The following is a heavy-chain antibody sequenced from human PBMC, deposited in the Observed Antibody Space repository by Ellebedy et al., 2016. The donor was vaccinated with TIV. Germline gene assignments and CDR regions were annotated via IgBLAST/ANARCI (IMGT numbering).Heavy chain of an antibody. V-gene: IGHV1-2*02. J-gene: IGHJ6*02. CDR2: TNPDSGVT. D-gene: IGHD6-13*01. CDR1: GYTFTANY. CDR3: ARVRRGSSGMDV. Sequence: ASVKVSCKASGYTFTANYVHWARQAPGQGLEWMGWTNPDSGVTNFPQKRQGRVTMTRDTSVNTAYMELSRLESADTAVYYCARVRRGSSGMDVWGQGTTVTVS.